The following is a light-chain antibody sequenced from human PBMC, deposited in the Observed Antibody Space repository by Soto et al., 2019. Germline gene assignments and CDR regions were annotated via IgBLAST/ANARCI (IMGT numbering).Light chain of an antibody. Sequence: EIVLTQYPATLSLSPGERATLSCRASQSVRSYLAWYQQKPGQAPRLLIYDASNRATGIPARFSGSGSGTDFTLTISSLEPEDFAVYYCQQRSDWPPTFGGGTKVDIK. CDR3: QQRSDWPPT. V-gene: IGKV3-11*01. CDR1: QSVRSY. CDR2: DAS. J-gene: IGKJ4*01.